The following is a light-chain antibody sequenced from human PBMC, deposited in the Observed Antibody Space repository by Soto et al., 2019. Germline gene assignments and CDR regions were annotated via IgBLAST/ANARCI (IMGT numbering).Light chain of an antibody. CDR2: AAS. CDR3: QHLNSYSST. CDR1: QGISSH. V-gene: IGKV1-9*01. J-gene: IGKJ5*01. Sequence: IQLTQSPSSLSASVGDRVTITCRASQGISSHLAWYQQKPGKAPKLLIFAASTLQSGVPSRFSGSGSGTDFTLTINSLQPEDFATYYCQHLNSYSSTFGQGTRLEIK.